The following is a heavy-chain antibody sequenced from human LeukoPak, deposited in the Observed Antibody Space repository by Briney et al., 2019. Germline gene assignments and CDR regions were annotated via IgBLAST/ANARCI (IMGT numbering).Heavy chain of an antibody. CDR2: ISVYNGHT. D-gene: IGHD3-22*01. J-gene: IGHJ4*02. CDR3: ARDLTHRRNYDSSGYQIVPAF. Sequence: ASVKVSCKASGYMFTSYGISWVRQAPGQGLEWVGWISVYNGHTNYVQKFQGRVIMTADTSTSTAYMELRSLRSDDTAVYYCARDLTHRRNYDSSGYQIVPAFWGQGTLVTVSS. V-gene: IGHV1-18*01. CDR1: GYMFTSYG.